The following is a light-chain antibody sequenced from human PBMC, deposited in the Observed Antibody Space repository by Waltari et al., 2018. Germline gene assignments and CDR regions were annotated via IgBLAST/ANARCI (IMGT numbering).Light chain of an antibody. CDR1: QSVSSY. J-gene: IGKJ4*01. CDR2: DAS. CDR3: QQRSNWPLT. Sequence: EIVLTQSPATLSLSPGERATLSCRASQSVSSYLAWYQQKPGQAPRLLIYDASNRATGIPAKFSGSGGGTTFTLTISSLEPEDFAGYYCQQRSNWPLTFGGGTKVEIK. V-gene: IGKV3-11*01.